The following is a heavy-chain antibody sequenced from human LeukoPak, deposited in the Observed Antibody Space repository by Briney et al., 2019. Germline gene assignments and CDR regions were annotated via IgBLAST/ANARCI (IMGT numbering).Heavy chain of an antibody. Sequence: ASVKVSCKASGYTFTSYLMDWVRQAPRQGLEWMGIINPNGGGTSYAQKFQGRVTMTRDTSTGTVNMELSNLRSEDTAVYYCARNDHGYFQHWGQGSLVTVSS. CDR3: ARNDHGYFQH. V-gene: IGHV1-46*01. CDR2: INPNGGGT. CDR1: GYTFTSYL. J-gene: IGHJ1*01.